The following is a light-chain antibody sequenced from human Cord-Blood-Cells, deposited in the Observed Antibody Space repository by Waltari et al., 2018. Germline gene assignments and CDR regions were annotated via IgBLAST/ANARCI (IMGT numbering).Light chain of an antibody. CDR1: KLGDKY. Sequence: SYELTQPPSVSVSPGQTASITCSGDKLGDKYACWYQQKPGQSPVLVIYQDRKRPSGMPGRFLGSNSGNTATLTISGTQAREEADYYCQAWDSSTAVFGGGTKLTVL. V-gene: IGLV3-1*01. J-gene: IGLJ3*02. CDR3: QAWDSSTAV. CDR2: QDR.